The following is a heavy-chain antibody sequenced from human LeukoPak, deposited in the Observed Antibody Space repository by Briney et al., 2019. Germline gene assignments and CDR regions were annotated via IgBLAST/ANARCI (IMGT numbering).Heavy chain of an antibody. D-gene: IGHD3-22*01. CDR1: GGTFSSYA. Sequence: GASVKVSCKASGGTFSSYAISWVRQAPGQGLEWMGGIIPIFGTANYAQKFQGRVTITADKSTSTAYMELRSLRSDDTAVYYCARTFWQIGAFDIWGQGTMVTVSS. V-gene: IGHV1-69*06. CDR2: IIPIFGTA. J-gene: IGHJ3*02. CDR3: ARTFWQIGAFDI.